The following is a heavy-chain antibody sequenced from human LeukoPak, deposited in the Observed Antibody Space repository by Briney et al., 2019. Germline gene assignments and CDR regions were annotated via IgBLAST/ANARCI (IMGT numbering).Heavy chain of an antibody. CDR2: INPNSGGT. CDR3: ARVVEYYDILTGYYRRYFDY. CDR1: GYTLTGYY. V-gene: IGHV1-2*02. J-gene: IGHJ4*02. Sequence: ASVKVSCKASGYTLTGYYMHWVRQATGQGLEWMGWINPNSGGTNYAQKFQGRVTMTRDTSISTAYMELSRLRSDDTAVYYCARVVEYYDILTGYYRRYFDYWGQGTLVTVSS. D-gene: IGHD3-9*01.